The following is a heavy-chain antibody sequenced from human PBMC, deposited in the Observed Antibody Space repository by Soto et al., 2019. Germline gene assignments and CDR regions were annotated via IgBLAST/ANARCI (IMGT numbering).Heavy chain of an antibody. CDR1: GYTFTSYG. D-gene: IGHD2-2*01. Sequence: ASVRVSCKASGYTFTSYGISWVRQAPGQGLEWMGWISAYNGNTNYAQKLQGRVTMTTDTSTSTAYMELRSLRSDDTAVYYCARDYGSSTSCYGAYYYSYAMHVWGQGTMVTVSS. V-gene: IGHV1-18*01. CDR3: ARDYGSSTSCYGAYYYSYAMHV. CDR2: ISAYNGNT. J-gene: IGHJ6*02.